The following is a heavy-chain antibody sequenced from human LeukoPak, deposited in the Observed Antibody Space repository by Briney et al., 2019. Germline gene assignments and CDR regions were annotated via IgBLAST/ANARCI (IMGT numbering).Heavy chain of an antibody. J-gene: IGHJ4*02. CDR3: AASNGGSTRYYFDY. CDR1: GYTFTSYG. CDR2: ISAYNGNT. Sequence: ASVKVSCKASGYTFTSYGISWVRQAPGQGLEWMGWISAYNGNTNYAQKLQGRVTMTTDTSTSTAYVELRSLRSDDTAVYYCAASNGGSTRYYFDYWGQGTLVTVSS. D-gene: IGHD2-15*01. V-gene: IGHV1-18*01.